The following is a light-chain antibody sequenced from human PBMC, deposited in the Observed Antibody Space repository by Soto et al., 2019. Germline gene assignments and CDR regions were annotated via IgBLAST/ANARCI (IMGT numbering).Light chain of an antibody. V-gene: IGKV3-15*01. CDR1: QGIRNY. Sequence: EIVMTQSPATLSVSPGERATLSCRASQGIRNYLAWYQQRPGQAPRLLIHGASTRAPGIPARFSGSGSGTEFTLTISSLPSEDFAVYYCQQYNNWPPLTFGGGNKGEI. CDR3: QQYNNWPPLT. J-gene: IGKJ4*01. CDR2: GAS.